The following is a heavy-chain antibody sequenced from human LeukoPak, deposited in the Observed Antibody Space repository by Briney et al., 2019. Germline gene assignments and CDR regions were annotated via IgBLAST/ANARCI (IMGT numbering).Heavy chain of an antibody. CDR2: IYSGGST. CDR3: ARITYDYVWGSYRSNWFDP. J-gene: IGHJ5*02. V-gene: IGHV3-53*01. CDR1: GFTVSSNY. D-gene: IGHD3-16*02. Sequence: PGGSLRLSCAASGFTVSSNYMSWVRQAPGKGLEWVSVIYSGGSTYYANSVKGRFTISRDNSKNTLYLQMNSLRAEDTAMYYCARITYDYVWGSYRSNWFDPWGQGTLVTVSS.